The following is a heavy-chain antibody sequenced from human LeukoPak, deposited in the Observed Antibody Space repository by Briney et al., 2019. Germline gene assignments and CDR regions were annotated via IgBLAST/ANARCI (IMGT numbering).Heavy chain of an antibody. CDR2: IKQDGNEK. V-gene: IGHV3-7*01. CDR3: ARDDDAFDI. J-gene: IGHJ3*02. Sequence: GGSLRLSCAASGFTFSAYWMTWVRQAPGKGLEWVANIKQDGNEKFFVDSVRGRFAISRDNAKSSLYLQMDSLRAEDTAVYYCARDDDAFDIWGQGTMVTVSS. CDR1: GFTFSAYW.